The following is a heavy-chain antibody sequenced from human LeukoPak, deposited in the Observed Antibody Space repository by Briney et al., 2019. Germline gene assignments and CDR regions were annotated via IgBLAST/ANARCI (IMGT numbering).Heavy chain of an antibody. Sequence: GASVKVSCKASGYTFTSYGISWVRQAPGQGLEWMGWISAYNGNTNYAQKLQGRVTMTTDTSTSTAYMELRSLRYDDTAVYYCARAPTTYKKSSSWYTPRYIWFDPWGQGTLVIVSS. CDR3: ARAPTTYKKSSSWYTPRYIWFDP. CDR1: GYTFTSYG. CDR2: ISAYNGNT. D-gene: IGHD6-13*01. J-gene: IGHJ5*02. V-gene: IGHV1-18*01.